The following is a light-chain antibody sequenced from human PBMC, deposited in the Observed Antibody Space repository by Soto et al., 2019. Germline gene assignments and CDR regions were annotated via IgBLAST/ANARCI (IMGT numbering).Light chain of an antibody. CDR3: AAWDDNLRSVV. CDR2: RNN. CDR1: SPNIGSNY. J-gene: IGLJ2*01. V-gene: IGLV1-47*01. Sequence: QSVLTQAPSASGAPGQRVFISCSGSSPNIGSNYVYWYQQFPGTAPKLLILRNNQRPSGVPDRFSASKSGTSASLAMSGLRSEDEADYHCAAWDDNLRSVVFGGGTKLTVL.